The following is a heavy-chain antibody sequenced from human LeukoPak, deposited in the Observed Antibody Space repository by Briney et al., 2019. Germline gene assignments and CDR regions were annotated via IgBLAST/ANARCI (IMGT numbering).Heavy chain of an antibody. D-gene: IGHD6-13*01. CDR1: GYTFTSYG. CDR3: ARRQRQQPKYYFDY. J-gene: IGHJ4*02. CDR2: ISAYNGNT. V-gene: IGHV1-18*01. Sequence: ASVEVSCKASGYTFTSYGISWVRQAPGQGLEWMGWISAYNGNTNYAQKLQGRVTMTTDASTSTAYMELRSLRSDDTAVYYCARRQRQQPKYYFDYWGQGTLVTVSS.